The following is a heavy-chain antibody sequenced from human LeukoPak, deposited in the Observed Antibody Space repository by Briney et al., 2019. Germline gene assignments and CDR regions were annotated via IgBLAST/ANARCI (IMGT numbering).Heavy chain of an antibody. D-gene: IGHD3-10*01. CDR3: ARDLGVVRGVFTLDY. Sequence: GGSLRLSCAASGFTFSSYAMSWVRQAPGKGLEWVSAISGSGGSTYYADSVKGRFTISRENAKNSLYLQMNSLRAEDTAVYYCARDLGVVRGVFTLDYWGQGTLVTVSS. CDR2: ISGSGGST. CDR1: GFTFSSYA. V-gene: IGHV3-23*01. J-gene: IGHJ4*02.